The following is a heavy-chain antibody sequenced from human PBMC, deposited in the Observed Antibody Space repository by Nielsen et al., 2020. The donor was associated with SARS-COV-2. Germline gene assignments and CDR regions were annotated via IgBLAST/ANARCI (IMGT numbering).Heavy chain of an antibody. J-gene: IGHJ4*02. CDR2: IYTSSYI. Sequence: GGSLRLSCAASGFTFHSSTMNWVRQAPGKGLEWVSSIYTSSYIYYADSVKGRFTISRDNAKNSLYLQMNSLRAEDTAVYYCAREWELRDFDYWGQGTLVTVSS. CDR3: AREWELRDFDY. V-gene: IGHV3-21*03. D-gene: IGHD1-7*01. CDR1: GFTFHSST.